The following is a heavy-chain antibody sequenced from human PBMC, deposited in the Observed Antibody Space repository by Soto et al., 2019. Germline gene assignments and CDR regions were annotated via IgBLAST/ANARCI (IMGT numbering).Heavy chain of an antibody. CDR3: ARVPEWLRLTSWFVP. CDR1: GGSFSGYY. V-gene: IGHV4-34*01. CDR2: INHSGST. Sequence: SETLSLTCAVYGGSFSGYYWSWIRQPPGKGLEWIGEINHSGSTNYNPSLKSRVTISVDTSKNQFSLKLSSVTAADTAVYYCARVPEWLRLTSWFVPWGQGILVTVFS. J-gene: IGHJ5*02. D-gene: IGHD5-12*01.